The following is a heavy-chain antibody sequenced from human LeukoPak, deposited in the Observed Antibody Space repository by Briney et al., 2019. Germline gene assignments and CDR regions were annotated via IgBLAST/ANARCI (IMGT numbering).Heavy chain of an antibody. CDR1: XFTXNNXG. V-gene: IGHV3-30*02. CDR3: ARGSYCSSSSCYFNLFDP. CDR2: XRYDGSNE. J-gene: IGHJ5*02. Sequence: XRLXCAASXFTXNNXGMHWVRQAPGXGLXGXAFXRYDGSNEYYADSVKGRFTISRDNSKNTLYLQINSLRTEDTAVYFCARGSYCSSSSCYFNLFDPWGQGTLVTVSS. D-gene: IGHD2-2*01.